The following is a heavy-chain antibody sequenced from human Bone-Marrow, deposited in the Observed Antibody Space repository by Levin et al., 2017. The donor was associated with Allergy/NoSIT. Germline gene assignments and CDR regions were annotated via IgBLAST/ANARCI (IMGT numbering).Heavy chain of an antibody. Sequence: SETLSLTCTVSGGSIDSYYWSWIRQPPGKGLEFIGYIYYNGNTNYNPSLKSRVTISLDTSKNQFSLNLNSVTAADTAVYYCARRIQVHYWYFDLWGRGTLVTVSS. J-gene: IGHJ2*01. V-gene: IGHV4-59*01. D-gene: IGHD5-24*01. CDR3: ARRIQVHYWYFDL. CDR1: GGSIDSYY. CDR2: IYYNGNT.